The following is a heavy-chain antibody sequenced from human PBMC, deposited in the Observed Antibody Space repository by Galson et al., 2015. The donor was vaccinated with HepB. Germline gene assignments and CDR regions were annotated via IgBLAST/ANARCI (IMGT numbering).Heavy chain of an antibody. CDR1: GFTFNSYW. D-gene: IGHD6-19*01. J-gene: IGHJ4*02. Sequence: SLRLSCAASGFTFNSYWMNWVRQAPGKGLEWVGNITQDGSKKNYVDSVKGRFTISRDNDKSSLYLQMNSLSVEDTAVYYCARSSGWSSYYWGQGTLVTVSS. CDR2: ITQDGSKK. V-gene: IGHV3-7*03. CDR3: ARSSGWSSYY.